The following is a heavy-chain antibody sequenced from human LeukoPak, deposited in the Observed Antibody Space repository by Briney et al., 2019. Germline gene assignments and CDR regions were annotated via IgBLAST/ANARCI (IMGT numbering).Heavy chain of an antibody. CDR3: AKDRGRAAANFDY. J-gene: IGHJ4*02. Sequence: PGGSLRLSCAASGFTFDDYAMHWVRQAPGKGLEWVSGISWNSGSIGYADSVKGRFTISRDNAKNSLYLQMNSLRAEDTALYYCAKDRGRAAANFDYWGQGTLVTVSS. D-gene: IGHD6-13*01. V-gene: IGHV3-9*01. CDR2: ISWNSGSI. CDR1: GFTFDDYA.